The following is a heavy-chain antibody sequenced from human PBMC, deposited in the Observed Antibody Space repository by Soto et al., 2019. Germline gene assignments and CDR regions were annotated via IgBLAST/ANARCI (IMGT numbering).Heavy chain of an antibody. CDR1: GGSLSSYT. J-gene: IGHJ4*02. Sequence: QGQLVQSGAEVRKPGSSVQVSCEASGGSLSSYTLSWVRQAPGQGLEWMGRIIPIFDIANYAQKFQGRVTITADKSTNTAYMELSSLRSEDTAVYYCAKEPDCSGDSCYSLNYFDYWGQGTLVTVSS. V-gene: IGHV1-69*08. CDR3: AKEPDCSGDSCYSLNYFDY. CDR2: IIPIFDIA. D-gene: IGHD2-15*01.